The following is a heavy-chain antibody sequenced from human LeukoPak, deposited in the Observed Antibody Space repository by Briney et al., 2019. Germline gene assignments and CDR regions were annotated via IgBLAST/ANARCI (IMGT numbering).Heavy chain of an antibody. J-gene: IGHJ4*02. CDR3: ARDFDPYTPYSSSWYGY. CDR1: GYTFTSYG. CDR2: ISAYNGNT. V-gene: IGHV1-18*01. D-gene: IGHD6-13*01. Sequence: ASVKVSCKASGYTFTSYGFSWVRQAPGQGLEWMGWISAYNGNTNYAQKLQGRVTMTTDTSTSTAYMELRSLRSDDTAVYYCARDFDPYTPYSSSWYGYWGQGTLVTVSS.